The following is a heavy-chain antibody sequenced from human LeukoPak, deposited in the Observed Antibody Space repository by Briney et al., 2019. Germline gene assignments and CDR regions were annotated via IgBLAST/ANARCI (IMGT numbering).Heavy chain of an antibody. D-gene: IGHD3-3*01. Sequence: GGSLGLSCAASGFTFSSYAMNWVRQAPGKGLEWVSAISGSGGSTYYADSVKGRFTISRDNSKSTLYLQMNSLRAEDTAVYYCAKERITIFGVVIIPFDYWGQGTLVTVSS. V-gene: IGHV3-23*01. CDR1: GFTFSSYA. CDR2: ISGSGGST. J-gene: IGHJ4*02. CDR3: AKERITIFGVVIIPFDY.